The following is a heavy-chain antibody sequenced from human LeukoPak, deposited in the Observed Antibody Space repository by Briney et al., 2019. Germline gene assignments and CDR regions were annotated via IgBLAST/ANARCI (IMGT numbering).Heavy chain of an antibody. Sequence: GGSLRLSCAASGLTFSDYYMSWIRQAPGKGLEWVSYISSSGSTIYYADSVKGRFTISRDNAKNSLYLQMNSLRAEDTAVYYCARDANHQYSSGWYFDYWGQGTLVTVSS. CDR1: GLTFSDYY. V-gene: IGHV3-11*01. CDR2: ISSSGSTI. D-gene: IGHD6-19*01. J-gene: IGHJ4*02. CDR3: ARDANHQYSSGWYFDY.